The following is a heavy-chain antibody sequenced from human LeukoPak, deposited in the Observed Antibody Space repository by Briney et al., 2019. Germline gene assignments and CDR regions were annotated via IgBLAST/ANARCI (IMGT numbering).Heavy chain of an antibody. CDR3: ARAVNCSGGSCYLPYYYYGMDV. J-gene: IGHJ6*02. CDR1: GYTFTSYG. Sequence: ASVKVSCKASGYTFTSYGISWVRQAPGQGLEWMGWISAYNGNTNYAQKLQGRVTMTTDTSTSTAYMELRSLRSDDTAVYYCARAVNCSGGSCYLPYYYYGMDVWGQGTTVIVSS. V-gene: IGHV1-18*01. D-gene: IGHD2-15*01. CDR2: ISAYNGNT.